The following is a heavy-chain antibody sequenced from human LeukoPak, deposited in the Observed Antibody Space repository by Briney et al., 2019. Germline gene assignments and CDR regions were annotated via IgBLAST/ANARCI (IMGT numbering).Heavy chain of an antibody. D-gene: IGHD1-26*01. CDR2: IYYSGST. CDR1: GGSISSYY. Sequence: SETLALTCTVSGGSISSYYWSWIRQPPGKGLEWIGDIYYSGSTNYNPSLKSRVTISVDTSKNQFSLKLSSVTAADTAVYYCARQGGYYYGMDVWGQGTTVTVSS. J-gene: IGHJ6*02. CDR3: ARQGGYYYGMDV. V-gene: IGHV4-59*08.